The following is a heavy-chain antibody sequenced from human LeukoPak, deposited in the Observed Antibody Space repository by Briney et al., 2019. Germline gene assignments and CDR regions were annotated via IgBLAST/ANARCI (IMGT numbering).Heavy chain of an antibody. J-gene: IGHJ4*02. D-gene: IGHD1-26*01. CDR3: AREGSGSYYRFDY. V-gene: IGHV4-30-4*01. Sequence: SETLSLTCTVSGGSISSGDYYWSWIRQPPGKGLEWIGYIYYSGSTYYNPSLKSRVTISVDTSKNQFSLKLSSVTAADTAVYYCAREGSGSYYRFDYWGQGTLVTVSS. CDR2: IYYSGST. CDR1: GGSISSGDYY.